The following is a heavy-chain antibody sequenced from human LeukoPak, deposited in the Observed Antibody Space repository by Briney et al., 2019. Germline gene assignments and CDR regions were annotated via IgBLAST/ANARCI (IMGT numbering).Heavy chain of an antibody. CDR3: ARDIDGMDV. Sequence: ASVKVSCKASVYTFTGYYMHWVRQAPGQGLEWMGGINPNSGDTNYAQKCQGRVSMTRDTSISTAYMELSRLRSDVTAVYYCARDIDGMDVWGQGTTVRVSS. J-gene: IGHJ6*02. CDR1: VYTFTGYY. CDR2: INPNSGDT. D-gene: IGHD1-26*01. V-gene: IGHV1-2*02.